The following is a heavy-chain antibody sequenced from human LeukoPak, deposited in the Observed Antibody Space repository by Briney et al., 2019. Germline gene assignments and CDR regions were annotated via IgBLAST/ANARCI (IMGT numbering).Heavy chain of an antibody. D-gene: IGHD1-26*01. V-gene: IGHV1-46*01. CDR3: ARVYGILGTHDAFDI. J-gene: IGHJ3*02. Sequence: GASVKVSCKASGYTFTGSYMHWVRQAPGQGLEWMGIINPSGGSTSYAQKFQGRVTMTRDMSTSTVYMELSSLRSEDTAVYYCARVYGILGTHDAFDIWGQGTMVTVSS. CDR2: INPSGGST. CDR1: GYTFTGSY.